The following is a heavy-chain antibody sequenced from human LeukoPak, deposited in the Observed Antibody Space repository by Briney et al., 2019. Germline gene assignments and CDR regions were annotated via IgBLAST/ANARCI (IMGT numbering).Heavy chain of an antibody. J-gene: IGHJ5*01. Sequence: PGGSLRLSCAASGFAFSVYAMSWLRQPPGKGLEGVSTINGNSGTRSYAASVRGRFTISRDNSNNTLYLQLNTLRADDTATYYCAKPISVALAVTADWFHPWGQGTLVVVSS. CDR1: GFAFSVYA. D-gene: IGHD6-19*01. CDR3: AKPISVALAVTADWFHP. CDR2: INGNSGTR. V-gene: IGHV3-23*01.